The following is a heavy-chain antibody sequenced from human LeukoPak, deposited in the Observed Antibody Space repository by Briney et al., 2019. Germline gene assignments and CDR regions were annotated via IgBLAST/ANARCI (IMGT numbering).Heavy chain of an antibody. D-gene: IGHD4-17*01. J-gene: IGHJ4*02. CDR1: GGSISSYY. CDR3: ARATYGSVFFDY. V-gene: IGHV4-59*01. Sequence: PSETLSLTCTVSGGSISSYYWSWTRQPPGKGLEWIGYIYSSGSTNYNPSLKSRVTISVDTSKNQFSLKLSSVTAADTALYYCARATYGSVFFDYWGQGTLVTVSS. CDR2: IYSSGST.